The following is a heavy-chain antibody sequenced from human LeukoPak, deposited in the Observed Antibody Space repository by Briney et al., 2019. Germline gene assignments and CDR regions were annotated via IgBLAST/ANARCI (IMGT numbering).Heavy chain of an antibody. J-gene: IGHJ1*01. D-gene: IGHD6-19*01. V-gene: IGHV4-34*01. CDR1: GGSFSGYY. Sequence: SETLSLTCAVYGGSFSGYYWSWIRQPPGKGLEWIGEINHSGSTNYNPSLKSRVTLSVDTSKNQFSLKLSSVTAADTAVYYCARGTLLKQWLVLRSEYFQHWGQGTLVTVSS. CDR2: INHSGST. CDR3: ARGTLLKQWLVLRSEYFQH.